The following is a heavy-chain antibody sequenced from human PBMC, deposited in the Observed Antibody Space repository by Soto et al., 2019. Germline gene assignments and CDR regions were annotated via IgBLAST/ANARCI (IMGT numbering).Heavy chain of an antibody. D-gene: IGHD3-3*01. CDR2: INPSGGST. V-gene: IGHV1-46*01. CDR3: ARDRPQFRFLEWPPPGHYGMDV. Sequence: GXSVKVYCNAAGYTFTSYYVDWVRQAPGQGLEWMGIINPSGGSTSYAQKFQGRVTMTRDTSTSTVYMELSSLRSEDTAVYYCARDRPQFRFLEWPPPGHYGMDVWGQGTTVTVSS. J-gene: IGHJ6*02. CDR1: GYTFTSYY.